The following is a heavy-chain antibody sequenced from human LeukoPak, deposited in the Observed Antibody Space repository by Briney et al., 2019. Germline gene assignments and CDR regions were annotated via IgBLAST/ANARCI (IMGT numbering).Heavy chain of an antibody. Sequence: GGSLRLSCAASGFTFRHYAVSWVRQAPGKGLEWVSAISGSGGSTYYADTVKGRFTISRDNSKNTLYLQMNSLRAEDTAVYYCAKELSAYYFFDSWGQGTPVTVSS. CDR2: ISGSGGST. J-gene: IGHJ4*02. CDR3: AKELSAYYFFDS. V-gene: IGHV3-23*01. CDR1: GFTFRHYA. D-gene: IGHD1-26*01.